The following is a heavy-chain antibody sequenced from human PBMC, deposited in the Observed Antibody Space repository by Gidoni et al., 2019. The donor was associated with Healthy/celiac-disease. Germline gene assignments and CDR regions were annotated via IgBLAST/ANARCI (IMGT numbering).Heavy chain of an antibody. D-gene: IGHD6-13*01. J-gene: IGHJ4*02. CDR3: ARDLSIAAAGTDFDY. Sequence: QVQPQESGPGLVKPPETPSLTCTVSGGSISGYYWSWSRQPAGKGLEWIGRIYTSGSTNYNPSLKSRVTMSVDTSKNQFSLKLGSVTAADSAVYYCARDLSIAAAGTDFDYWGQGTLVTVSS. V-gene: IGHV4-4*07. CDR1: GGSISGYY. CDR2: IYTSGST.